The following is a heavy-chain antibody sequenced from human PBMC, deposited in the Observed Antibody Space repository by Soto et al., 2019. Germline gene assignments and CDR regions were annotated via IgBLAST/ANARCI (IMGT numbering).Heavy chain of an antibody. V-gene: IGHV4-38-2*01. CDR1: GSLISSGYY. CDR2: IYHSKSP. D-gene: IGHD3-22*01. Sequence: PSETLSLTCAVSGSLISSGYYWGWIRQPAGKGLEWIGNIYHSKSPYYNPSLKSRVNIAADTSKNQFSLNLSSVTAADTAVYYCVRFGYYYDSSGYFDYWGQGTQVTVSS. J-gene: IGHJ4*02. CDR3: VRFGYYYDSSGYFDY.